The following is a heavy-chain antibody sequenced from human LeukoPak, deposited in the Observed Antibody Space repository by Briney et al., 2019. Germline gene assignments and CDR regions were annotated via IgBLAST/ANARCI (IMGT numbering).Heavy chain of an antibody. J-gene: IGHJ2*01. CDR3: ARLGMGYASGSYSWFFDL. V-gene: IGHV4-59*08. Sequence: NPSETLSLTCTVSGGSISGYYWSWIRQPPGKGLEWIGYIYNSGSTNYNPSLKSRVTISVDTSENRFSLRLSSVTAADTAVYYCARLGMGYASGSYSWFFDLWGRGTLVTVSS. D-gene: IGHD3-10*01. CDR2: IYNSGST. CDR1: GGSISGYY.